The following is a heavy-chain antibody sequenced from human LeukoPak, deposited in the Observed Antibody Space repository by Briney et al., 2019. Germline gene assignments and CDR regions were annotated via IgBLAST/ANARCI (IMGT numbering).Heavy chain of an antibody. Sequence: ASVKVSCKASGHTFTSYYMHWVRQAPGQGLEWMGIINPSGGSTSYAQKFQGRVTMTRDMSTSTVYMELSSLRSEDTAVYYCARDFYDSSGYSKPFDYWGQGTLVTVSS. CDR3: ARDFYDSSGYSKPFDY. CDR1: GHTFTSYY. J-gene: IGHJ4*02. D-gene: IGHD3-22*01. CDR2: INPSGGST. V-gene: IGHV1-46*01.